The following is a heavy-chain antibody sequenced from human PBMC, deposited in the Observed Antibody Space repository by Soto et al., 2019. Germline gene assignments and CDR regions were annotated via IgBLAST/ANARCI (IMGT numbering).Heavy chain of an antibody. CDR1: GDSISSSSYY. V-gene: IGHV4-39*01. CDR3: ARRDPGRALLPY. Sequence: PSETLALTCTVFGDSISSSSYYWSWIRQPPGKGLEWIGSIYYSGNTYYNPSLKSRVTISVDTSKNQFSLKLTSVTAADTAIYDCARRDPGRALLPYWGQRTQVTVSS. CDR2: IYYSGNT. J-gene: IGHJ4*02. D-gene: IGHD6-13*01.